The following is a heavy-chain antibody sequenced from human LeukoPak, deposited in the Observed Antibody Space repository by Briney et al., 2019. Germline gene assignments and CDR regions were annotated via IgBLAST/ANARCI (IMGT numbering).Heavy chain of an antibody. CDR3: ARGPYDSSGYYGYYFDY. Sequence: PSETLSLTCTVSGGSISSGGYYWSWIRQHPGKGLEWIGYIYYSGSTYYNPSLKSRVTISVDTSKNQFSLKLSSVTAADTAVYYCARGPYDSSGYYGYYFDYWGQGTLVTVSS. J-gene: IGHJ4*02. V-gene: IGHV4-31*03. D-gene: IGHD3-22*01. CDR1: GGSISSGGYY. CDR2: IYYSGST.